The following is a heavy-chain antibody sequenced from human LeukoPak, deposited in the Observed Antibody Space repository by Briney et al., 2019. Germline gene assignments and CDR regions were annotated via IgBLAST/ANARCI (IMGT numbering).Heavy chain of an antibody. CDR2: ISYDGSNK. J-gene: IGHJ3*02. Sequence: PGGSLRLSCAASGFTFSSYAMHWVRQAPGKGLEWVAVISYDGSNKYYVDSVKGRFTISRDNSKNTLYLQMNSLRAEDTAVYYCARDGAITMIVVVITTEAGDHAFDIWGQGTMVTVSS. D-gene: IGHD3-22*01. V-gene: IGHV3-30-3*01. CDR1: GFTFSSYA. CDR3: ARDGAITMIVVVITTEAGDHAFDI.